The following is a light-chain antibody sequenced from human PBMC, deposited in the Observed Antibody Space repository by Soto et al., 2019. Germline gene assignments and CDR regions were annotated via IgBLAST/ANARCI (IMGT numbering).Light chain of an antibody. J-gene: IGKJ4*01. V-gene: IGKV1-9*01. CDR2: AAS. CDR3: QQSLSTLLT. Sequence: IQLTQSPSSLSASVGDRVTISCRASQGISTYLAWYQQKPGKAPRLLIYAASTLQSGVPSRFSGSGSGTDFTLTIISLQPEDFATYYCQQSLSTLLTFGGGTKVEIK. CDR1: QGISTY.